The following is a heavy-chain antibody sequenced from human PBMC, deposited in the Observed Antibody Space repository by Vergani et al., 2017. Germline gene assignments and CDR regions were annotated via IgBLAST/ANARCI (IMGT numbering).Heavy chain of an antibody. CDR1: GGTFSSCG. D-gene: IGHD2-2*01. V-gene: IGHV1-69*01. CDR3: AGGFCSSTSCYVQGYYFDY. CDR2: IIPIFGTS. J-gene: IGHJ4*02. Sequence: QVQLVQSGAEVKKPGSSVKVSCKASGGTFSSCGISWVRQAPGQGLEWMGGIIPIFGTSNYAQKFQGRVTITADESASSAYMELSSLRSDDTAVYYCAGGFCSSTSCYVQGYYFDYWGQGTLVTVSS.